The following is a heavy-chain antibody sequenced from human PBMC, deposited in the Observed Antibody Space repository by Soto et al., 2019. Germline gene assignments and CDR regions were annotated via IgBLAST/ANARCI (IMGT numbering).Heavy chain of an antibody. J-gene: IGHJ4*02. Sequence: EVQLLESGGGLLQPGGSLRLSCAASGFTFRTYDMSWVRQAPGKGLEWVSGISGTDGSTSYIDSVKGRFTISRDDSENTLYLQMNSLRAEDTAVYYCAKRACSTASCSYFDYWGQGTLFTVSS. CDR2: ISGTDGST. D-gene: IGHD2-2*01. CDR3: AKRACSTASCSYFDY. CDR1: GFTFRTYD. V-gene: IGHV3-23*01.